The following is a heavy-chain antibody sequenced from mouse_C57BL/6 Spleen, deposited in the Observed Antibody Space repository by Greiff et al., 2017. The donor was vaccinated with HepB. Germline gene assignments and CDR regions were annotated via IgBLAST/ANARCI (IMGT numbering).Heavy chain of an antibody. Sequence: EVKLVESGGGLVKPGGSLKLSCAASGFTFSDYGMHWVRQAPEKGLEWVAYISSGSSTIYYADTVKGRFTISIDNAKNTLFLQMTSLRSEDTAMYYCARGYYYGSSLMDYWGQGTSVTGAS. V-gene: IGHV5-17*01. D-gene: IGHD1-1*01. J-gene: IGHJ4*01. CDR1: GFTFSDYG. CDR3: ARGYYYGSSLMDY. CDR2: ISSGSSTI.